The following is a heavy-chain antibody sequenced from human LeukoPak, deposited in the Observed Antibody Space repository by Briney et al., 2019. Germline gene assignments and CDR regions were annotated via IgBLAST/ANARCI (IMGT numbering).Heavy chain of an antibody. D-gene: IGHD2-2*01. CDR3: ATVVVPAAISSRSQAQEAY. J-gene: IGHJ4*02. CDR1: GFTFSSYW. CDR2: IKQDGSEK. Sequence: PGGSLRLSCAASGFTFSSYWMSWVRQAPGKGLEWVANIKQDGSEKYYVDSVKGRFTISRDNAKNSLYLQMNSLRAEDTAVYYCATVVVPAAISSRSQAQEAYWGQGTLVTVSS. V-gene: IGHV3-7*01.